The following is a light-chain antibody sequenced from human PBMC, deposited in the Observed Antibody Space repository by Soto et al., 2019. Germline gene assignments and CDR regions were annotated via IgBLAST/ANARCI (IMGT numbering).Light chain of an antibody. Sequence: EIVLTQSPATLSLSPGEGATLSCRASQSVSNYIAWYQQEPGQAPRVLIYDASNRAAGVPARFSGSGSGTDFTLTISSLEPEDFAVYYCQQRSSWYSFGQGTKVDIK. CDR1: QSVSNY. CDR2: DAS. J-gene: IGKJ2*01. V-gene: IGKV3-11*01. CDR3: QQRSSWYS.